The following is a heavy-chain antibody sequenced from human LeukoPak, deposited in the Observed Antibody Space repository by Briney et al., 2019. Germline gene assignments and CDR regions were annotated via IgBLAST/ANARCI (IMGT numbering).Heavy chain of an antibody. V-gene: IGHV3-33*01. Sequence: GGPLRLSCAASGFTLSRYGMHWVRQALGKGLEGVAVIWYDGSNKYYADSVKGRFTISRDNSKNTLYLQMNSLRAEDTAVYYCARDPRSSGWYSFDYWGQGTLVTVSS. CDR2: IWYDGSNK. CDR1: GFTLSRYG. CDR3: ARDPRSSGWYSFDY. J-gene: IGHJ4*02. D-gene: IGHD6-19*01.